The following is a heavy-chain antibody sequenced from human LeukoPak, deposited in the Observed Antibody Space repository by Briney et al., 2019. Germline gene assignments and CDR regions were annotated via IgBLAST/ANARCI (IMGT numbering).Heavy chain of an antibody. D-gene: IGHD6-19*01. CDR2: IYYSGST. CDR1: GGSISSSSYY. V-gene: IGHV4-39*07. CDR3: ARGVVYSSGWHRQFFDY. Sequence: PSETLSLTCTVSGGSISSSSYYWGWIRQPPGTGLEWIGSIYYSGSTYYNPSLKSRVTISVDTSKNQFSLKLSSVTAADTAVYYCARGVVYSSGWHRQFFDYWGQGTLVTVSS. J-gene: IGHJ4*02.